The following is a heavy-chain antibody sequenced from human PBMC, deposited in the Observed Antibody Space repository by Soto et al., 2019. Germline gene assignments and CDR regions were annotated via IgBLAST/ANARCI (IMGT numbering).Heavy chain of an antibody. J-gene: IGHJ6*02. Sequence: QVQLQESGPGLVKPSETLSLSCTVSGGSISSYYWSWFRQSPGKRMEWIGYVHHSWGSSYNPSLQRQAATSLTTSKSHFSPMVTSVTAPDTAVYDCARQGFGPLHGLVAFWGPGTRVTVSS. V-gene: IGHV4-59*08. D-gene: IGHD3-10*01. CDR2: VHHSWGS. CDR3: ARQGFGPLHGLVAF. CDR1: GGSISSYY.